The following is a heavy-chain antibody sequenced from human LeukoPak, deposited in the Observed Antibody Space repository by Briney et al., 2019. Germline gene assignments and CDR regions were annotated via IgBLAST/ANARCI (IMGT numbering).Heavy chain of an antibody. CDR2: IYPSGST. CDR1: GGSISSGGYY. J-gene: IGHJ4*02. D-gene: IGHD3-22*01. Sequence: SETLSLICTVSGGSISSGGYYWRWIRQYPGKGLEWLGYIYPSGSTFSNPSLKSRLSISLDTSDNQLSLKLSSVTAADTAVYFCATSPGEYYDSTGYYRFDSWGQGILVAVSS. V-gene: IGHV4-31*03. CDR3: ATSPGEYYDSTGYYRFDS.